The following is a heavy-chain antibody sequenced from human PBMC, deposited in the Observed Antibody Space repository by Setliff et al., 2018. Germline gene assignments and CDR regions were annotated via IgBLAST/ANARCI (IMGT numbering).Heavy chain of an antibody. CDR2: IYTSGTT. CDR3: AREYVVISFVRNTHSHYGMDV. Sequence: SETLSLTCTVSGASIGSGSHYWSWIRQPAGRGLEWIGRIYTSGTTNYSPSLKSRVSISSDTSKNVISLKLNSVTAADTVVYFCAREYVVISFVRNTHSHYGMDVWGQGTTVTVS. D-gene: IGHD2-21*01. J-gene: IGHJ6*02. V-gene: IGHV4-61*02. CDR1: GASIGSGSHY.